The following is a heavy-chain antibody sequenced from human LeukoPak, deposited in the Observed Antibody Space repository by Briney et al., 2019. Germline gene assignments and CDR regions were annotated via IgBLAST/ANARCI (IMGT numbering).Heavy chain of an antibody. D-gene: IGHD4-17*01. Sequence: GGSLRLSCAASGFTFSGSAMHWVRQASGKGLEWVGRIRSKAKNYATAYAASVKGRFTISRDDSKNTAYLQMNSLNTEDTAVYYCARDQATVTTWGAFDIWGQGTMVTVSS. CDR2: IRSKAKNYAT. CDR3: ARDQATVTTWGAFDI. V-gene: IGHV3-73*01. CDR1: GFTFSGSA. J-gene: IGHJ3*02.